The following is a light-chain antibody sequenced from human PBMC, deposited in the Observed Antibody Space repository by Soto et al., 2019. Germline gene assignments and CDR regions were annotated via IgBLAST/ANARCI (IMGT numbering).Light chain of an antibody. CDR3: SSYAGNTKGV. J-gene: IGLJ1*01. CDR1: SSAVGGYDY. CDR2: EVS. V-gene: IGLV2-8*01. Sequence: QSALTQPPSASGSPGQSVTISCTGTSSAVGGYDYVSWYQQHPGKAPKLMIFEVSKRPSGVPDRFSGSKSGNTASLTVSGRQAEDEADYYCSSYAGNTKGVFGTGTKVTVL.